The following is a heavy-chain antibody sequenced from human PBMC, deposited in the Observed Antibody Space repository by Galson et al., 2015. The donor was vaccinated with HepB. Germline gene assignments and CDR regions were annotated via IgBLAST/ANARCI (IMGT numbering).Heavy chain of an antibody. CDR1: GFTFSSYA. V-gene: IGHV3-30*04. Sequence: SLRLSCAASGFTFSSYAMSWVRQAPGKGLEWVAVISYDGSDKYYADSVKGRFTISRDNSKNTLYLQMNSLRVEDTAVYYCARAGRYFDWLLSGYWGQGALVTVSS. CDR3: ARAGRYFDWLLSGY. J-gene: IGHJ4*02. D-gene: IGHD3-9*01. CDR2: ISYDGSDK.